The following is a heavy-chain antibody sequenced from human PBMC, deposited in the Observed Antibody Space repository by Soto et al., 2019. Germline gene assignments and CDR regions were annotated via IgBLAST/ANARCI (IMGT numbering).Heavy chain of an antibody. Sequence: ASVKVSCKTSGYTFSNYGITWVRQAPGQPLEWLGWISLYSDGTNYAQKFQGRVSMTTDTSTTTAYMELRSLRSDDTAVYYCARVVPGAEAWFGPWGQGTPVTVSP. CDR1: GYTFSNYG. CDR2: ISLYSDGT. V-gene: IGHV1-18*01. J-gene: IGHJ5*02. D-gene: IGHD2-2*01. CDR3: ARVVPGAEAWFGP.